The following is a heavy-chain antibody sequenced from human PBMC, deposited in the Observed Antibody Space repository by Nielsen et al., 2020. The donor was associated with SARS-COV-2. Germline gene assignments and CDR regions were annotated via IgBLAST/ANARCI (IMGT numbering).Heavy chain of an antibody. CDR1: GFIFSDYN. D-gene: IGHD3-10*01. J-gene: IGHJ4*02. Sequence: GGSLRLSCAASGFIFSDYNMNWVRQAPGKGLEWVSFISSRSDYIYYADSAKGRFTISRDNAKNSLYLQMNSLRAEDTAVYYCARVVTMVRGVIILDYWCQGTLVTVSS. V-gene: IGHV3-21*01. CDR2: ISSRSDYI. CDR3: ARVVTMVRGVIILDY.